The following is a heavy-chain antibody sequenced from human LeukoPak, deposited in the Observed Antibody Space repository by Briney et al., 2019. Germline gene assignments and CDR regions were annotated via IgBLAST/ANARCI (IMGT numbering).Heavy chain of an antibody. CDR1: GFTFSYYW. V-gene: IGHV3-7*01. J-gene: IGHJ4*02. CDR2: IKQDGSEK. Sequence: GGSLRLSCAASGFTFSYYWMSWVRQAPGKGLEWVANIKQDGSEKYYVGSVKGRFTISRDNAKNSLYLQMNSLRAEDTAVYYCARYCCSGASCYSCFDYWGQGTLVTVSS. CDR3: ARYCCSGASCYSCFDY. D-gene: IGHD2-15*01.